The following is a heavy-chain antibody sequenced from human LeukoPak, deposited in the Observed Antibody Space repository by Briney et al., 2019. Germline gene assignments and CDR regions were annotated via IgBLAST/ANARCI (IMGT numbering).Heavy chain of an antibody. Sequence: SVKVSCKASRGTFSSYAISWVRQAPGQGLEWMGGIIPIFGTANYAQKFQGRVTITADESTSTAYMELSSLRSEDTAVYYCARVPTVTIYYYYYYMDVWGKGTTVTASS. V-gene: IGHV1-69*13. CDR3: ARVPTVTIYYYYYYMDV. CDR1: RGTFSSYA. D-gene: IGHD4-11*01. J-gene: IGHJ6*03. CDR2: IIPIFGTA.